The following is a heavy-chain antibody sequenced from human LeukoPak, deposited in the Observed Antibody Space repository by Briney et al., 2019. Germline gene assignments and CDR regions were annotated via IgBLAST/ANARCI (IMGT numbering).Heavy chain of an antibody. CDR3: AREGSMTARPFVSIDY. CDR1: GGSIRTYY. CDR2: IHTSGST. J-gene: IGHJ4*02. D-gene: IGHD6-6*01. V-gene: IGHV4-4*07. Sequence: SETLSLTCTVSGGSIRTYYWSWIRQPAGKALEWIGRIHTSGSTDYNPSLERRGSMSVDTSKNQFSLKLRSVTAADTAVYYCAREGSMTARPFVSIDYWGQGTLVTVSS.